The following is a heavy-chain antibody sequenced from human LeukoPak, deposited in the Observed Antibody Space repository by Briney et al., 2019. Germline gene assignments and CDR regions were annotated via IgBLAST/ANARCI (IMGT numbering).Heavy chain of an antibody. CDR3: AKDNPPLRYFDWAIPWGMDV. CDR2: ISGSGGST. V-gene: IGHV3-23*01. Sequence: GGYLRLSCAASGFTFSSYAMSWVRQAPGKGLEWVSAISGSGGSTYYADSVKGRFTISRDNSKNTLYLQMNSLRAEDTAVYYCAKDNPPLRYFDWAIPWGMDVWGQGTTVTVSS. CDR1: GFTFSSYA. D-gene: IGHD3-9*01. J-gene: IGHJ6*02.